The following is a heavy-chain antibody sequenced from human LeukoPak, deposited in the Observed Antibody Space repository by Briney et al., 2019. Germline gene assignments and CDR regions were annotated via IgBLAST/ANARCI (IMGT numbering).Heavy chain of an antibody. CDR2: ISYSGST. J-gene: IGHJ4*02. V-gene: IGHV4-59*01. Sequence: SETLSLTCTVSGGSISSYYWSWIRQPPGKGLEWIGYISYSGSTKYNPSLKSRVTISVDTSKNQFSLKLSSVTAADTAVYYCAKETLSGLLTIDYWGQGTLVTVSS. D-gene: IGHD6-19*01. CDR1: GGSISSYY. CDR3: AKETLSGLLTIDY.